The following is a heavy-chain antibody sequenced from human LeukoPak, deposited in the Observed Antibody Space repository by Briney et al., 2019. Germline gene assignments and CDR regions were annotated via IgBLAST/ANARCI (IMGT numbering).Heavy chain of an antibody. CDR1: GDSITSGGYY. Sequence: PSQTLSLTCTVSGDSITSGGYYWTWIRHRPGKGLEWIGYIYKTGSTYYNPSLKSRVTMSVDTSRNQFSLKLNSVTAADTAVYYCARDVLRWGQGTLVTVSS. J-gene: IGHJ4*02. CDR3: ARDVLR. CDR2: IYKTGST. V-gene: IGHV4-31*03.